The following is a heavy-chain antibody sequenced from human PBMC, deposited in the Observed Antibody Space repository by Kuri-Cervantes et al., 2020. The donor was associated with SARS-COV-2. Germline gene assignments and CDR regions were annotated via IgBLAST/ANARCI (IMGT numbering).Heavy chain of an antibody. V-gene: IGHV1-2*04. CDR2: INPNSGGT. D-gene: IGHD2-2*01. CDR1: GGTFSSYA. J-gene: IGHJ6*02. Sequence: ASVKVSCKASGGTFSSYAISWARQAPGQGLEWMGWINPNSGGTNSAQEFQGWVTMTRDTSISTVYMELSRLRSHDTAVYFCARDLLDDLVVKSARRNYYYAMDVWGQGTTVTVSS. CDR3: ARDLLDDLVVKSARRNYYYAMDV.